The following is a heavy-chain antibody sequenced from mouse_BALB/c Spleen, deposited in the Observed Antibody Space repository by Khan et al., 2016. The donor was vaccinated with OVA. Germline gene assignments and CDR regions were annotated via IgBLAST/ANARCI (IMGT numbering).Heavy chain of an antibody. Sequence: MQLEESGTVLARPGASVKMSCKASGYSFTSYWMHWVKQRPGQGLEWIGAIYPGNSDTSYNQKFKGKAKLTAVTSASTAYMELSSLTNEDSADYYGTDGYYVGWFAYWGQGTLVTVSA. CDR3: TDGYYVGWFAY. D-gene: IGHD1-1*01. CDR2: IYPGNSDT. V-gene: IGHV1-5*01. J-gene: IGHJ3*01. CDR1: GYSFTSYW.